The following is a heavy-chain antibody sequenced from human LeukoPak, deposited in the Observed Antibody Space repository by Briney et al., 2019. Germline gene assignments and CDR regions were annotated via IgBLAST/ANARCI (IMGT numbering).Heavy chain of an antibody. CDR2: IWSDGSNK. CDR3: AKDSGRISIATPKDAFDI. Sequence: GGSLRLSCAASGLMFSSYGMHWVRQAPGKGLEWVAVIWSDGSNKYYADSVKGRFTISRDNSKNTLYLQMNSLRAEDTAIYCCAKDSGRISIATPKDAFDIWGQGTMVTVSS. V-gene: IGHV3-33*03. D-gene: IGHD3-3*02. J-gene: IGHJ3*02. CDR1: GLMFSSYG.